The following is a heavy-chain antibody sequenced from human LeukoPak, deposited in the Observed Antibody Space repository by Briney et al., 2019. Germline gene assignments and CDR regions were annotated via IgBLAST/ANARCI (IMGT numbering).Heavy chain of an antibody. V-gene: IGHV4-4*02. Sequence: PSETLSLTCAVSGGSISSSKYWSWVRQPPGMGLEWIGQISLWGSTSYNPSLNRRVTISIDKSRNQFSLKLTSVTAADTAVYYCARLLHDWFDSWGQGTLVTVSS. CDR3: ARLLHDWFDS. CDR1: GGSISSSKY. D-gene: IGHD4-11*01. CDR2: ISLWGST. J-gene: IGHJ5*01.